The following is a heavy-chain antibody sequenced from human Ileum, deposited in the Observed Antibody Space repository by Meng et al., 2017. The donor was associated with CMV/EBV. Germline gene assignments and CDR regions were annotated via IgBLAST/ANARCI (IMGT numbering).Heavy chain of an antibody. CDR3: AREQYSSSSLRVSRYYYYGMDV. CDR2: INPNSGGT. V-gene: IGHV1-2*02. D-gene: IGHD6-6*01. J-gene: IGHJ6*02. CDR1: GYTFTAYY. Sequence: ASVNVSCKDSGYTFTAYYMHWVRQAPGQGLEWMGWINPNSGGTNYAQKFQGRVTMTRDTSISTAYMELSTLRSDDTAVYYCAREQYSSSSLRVSRYYYYGMDVWGQGTTVTVSS.